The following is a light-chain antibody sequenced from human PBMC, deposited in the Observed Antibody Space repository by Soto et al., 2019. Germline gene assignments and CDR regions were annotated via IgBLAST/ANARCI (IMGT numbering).Light chain of an antibody. CDR2: DAS. V-gene: IGKV1-5*01. Sequence: DIQMTQSPSTLSASVGDRVTITCRASQSINSWLAWYQQKPGKAPKLLVYDASSLESGVPSRFSGSGSGTDFTLTISSLQPEDFATYYCQQSYSTPQTFGQGTKVDIK. CDR3: QQSYSTPQT. J-gene: IGKJ1*01. CDR1: QSINSW.